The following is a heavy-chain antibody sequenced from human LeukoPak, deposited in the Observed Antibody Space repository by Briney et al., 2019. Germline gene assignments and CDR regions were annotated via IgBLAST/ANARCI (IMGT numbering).Heavy chain of an antibody. Sequence: KPSETLSLTCTVSGGSISSYYWSWIRQPAGKGLEWIGRIYTSGSTNYNPSLKSRVTMSVDTSKNQFSLKLSSVTAADTAVYYCARVAFAPTIAAADYFDYWGQGTLVTVSS. CDR2: IYTSGST. D-gene: IGHD6-13*01. J-gene: IGHJ4*02. V-gene: IGHV4-4*07. CDR3: ARVAFAPTIAAADYFDY. CDR1: GGSISSYY.